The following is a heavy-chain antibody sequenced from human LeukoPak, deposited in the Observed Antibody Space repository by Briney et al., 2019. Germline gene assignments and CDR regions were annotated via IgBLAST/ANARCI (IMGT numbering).Heavy chain of an antibody. CDR1: GYTFTDYY. V-gene: IGHV1-2*02. CDR3: ASQFYASETYYAYFDY. CDR2: INPNSGGT. Sequence: ASVTVSCKASGYTFTDYYMHWVRQAPGQGLEWMGWINPNSGGTNYAQKFQGRVTMSRDTSINTVYVELSSLRSDDTAVFYCASQFYASETYYAYFDYWGQGTLVTVSS. J-gene: IGHJ4*02. D-gene: IGHD3-10*01.